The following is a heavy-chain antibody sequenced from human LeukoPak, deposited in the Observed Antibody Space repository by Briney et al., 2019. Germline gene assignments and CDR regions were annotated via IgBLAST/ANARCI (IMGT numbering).Heavy chain of an antibody. CDR2: IIPILGIA. V-gene: IGHV1-69*04. J-gene: IGHJ4*02. CDR1: GGTFSSYA. CDR3: ARSVGIAAAGTHNYFDY. D-gene: IGHD6-13*01. Sequence: SVKVSCKASGGTFSSYAISWVRQAPGQGLEWMGRIIPILGIANYAQKFQGRVTITADKSTSTAYMELSSLRSEDTAVYYCARSVGIAAAGTHNYFDYWGQGTLVTVSS.